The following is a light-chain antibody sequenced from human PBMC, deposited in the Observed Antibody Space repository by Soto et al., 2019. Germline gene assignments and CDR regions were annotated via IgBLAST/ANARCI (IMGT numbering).Light chain of an antibody. CDR1: QSIDRD. CDR2: DAS. V-gene: IGKV3-11*01. J-gene: IGKJ1*01. Sequence: EIVMTQSPATLSVSPGERATLSCRASQSIDRDLAWYQQKPGQAPSLLIYDASNRATGIPARFSGSRAGTDFALTISSLEPEDFAVYYCQQRSNWPPWTFGQGTKVDI. CDR3: QQRSNWPPWT.